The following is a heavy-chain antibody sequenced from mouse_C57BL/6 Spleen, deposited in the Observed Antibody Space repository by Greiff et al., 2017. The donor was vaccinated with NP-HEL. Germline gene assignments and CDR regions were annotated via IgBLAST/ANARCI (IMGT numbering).Heavy chain of an antibody. CDR1: GFSLTSYG. CDR2: IWRGGST. Sequence: QVQLQQSGPGLVQPSPSLSITCTVSGFSLTSYGVHWVRQSPGKGLEWLGVIWRGGSTDYNAAFISRLSISKDNSKSQVFFKMNSLQADDTAIYYCAREGTTVDYYAMDYWGQGTSVTVSS. CDR3: AREGTTVDYYAMDY. J-gene: IGHJ4*01. V-gene: IGHV2-2*01. D-gene: IGHD1-1*01.